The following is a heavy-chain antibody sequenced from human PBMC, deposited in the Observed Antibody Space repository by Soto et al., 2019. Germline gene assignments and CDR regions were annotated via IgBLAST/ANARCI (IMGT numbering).Heavy chain of an antibody. CDR1: GGSISNSRYY. D-gene: IGHD5-18*01. J-gene: IGHJ5*02. Sequence: PSETLSLTCTVSGGSISNSRYYWSWIRHPPGKGLEWIGSIYHTGNTYYNPSLRSRVTISVDTSKSQFSLKLSSVTAADTAVYYCAKDSGYNYGYFRWFDPWGQGTLIT. CDR2: IYHTGNT. CDR3: AKDSGYNYGYFRWFDP. V-gene: IGHV4-39*07.